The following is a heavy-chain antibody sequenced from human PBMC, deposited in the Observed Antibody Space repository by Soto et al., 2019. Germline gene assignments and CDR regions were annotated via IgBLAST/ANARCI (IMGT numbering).Heavy chain of an antibody. Sequence: QVQLVQSGPEVKKPGASVKVSCKASGYTFTTYEISWVRQAPGQGLEWMGWISAYNGNTNYAQKLQGRVTMTTDTSTSTVYMELRSLRSDDTAVYYCAREKATTGLGRLDYWGQGTLVTVSS. D-gene: IGHD5-12*01. CDR1: GYTFTTYE. J-gene: IGHJ4*02. V-gene: IGHV1-18*01. CDR3: AREKATTGLGRLDY. CDR2: ISAYNGNT.